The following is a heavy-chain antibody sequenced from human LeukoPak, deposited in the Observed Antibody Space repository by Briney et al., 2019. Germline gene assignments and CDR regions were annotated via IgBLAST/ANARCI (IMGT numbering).Heavy chain of an antibody. CDR3: ARSTSDGSGSYSGY. V-gene: IGHV1-2*02. Sequence: APVKVSCKASGYTFTGYYMHWVRQAPGQGLEWMGWINPNSGGTNYAQKFQGRVTMTRDTSISTAYMELSRLRSDDTAVYYCARSTSDGSGSYSGYWGQGTLVTVSS. D-gene: IGHD3-10*01. J-gene: IGHJ4*02. CDR2: INPNSGGT. CDR1: GYTFTGYY.